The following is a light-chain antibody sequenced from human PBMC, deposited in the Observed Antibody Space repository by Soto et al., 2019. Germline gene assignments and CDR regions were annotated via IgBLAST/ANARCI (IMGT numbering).Light chain of an antibody. CDR1: QSVSNY. V-gene: IGKV1-39*01. CDR3: QQSYTTPFT. Sequence: DIQMTQSPSSLSASVGDRVTITCRASQSVSNYLNWFQHKPGRAPMLLIHTASTLRSGVPSRFSGSGSGADFTLIISSLQREDFATYYCQQSYTTPFTFGQGTELEIK. CDR2: TAS. J-gene: IGKJ2*01.